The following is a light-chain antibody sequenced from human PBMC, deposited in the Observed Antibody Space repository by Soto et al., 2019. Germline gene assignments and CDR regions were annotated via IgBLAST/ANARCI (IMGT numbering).Light chain of an antibody. CDR3: QQCCSEAWT. J-gene: IGKJ1*01. Sequence: DIQMTPSPSSLSASVGDIVTITCRASQSISSYLNWFQQKPGKAPNLLISAVSSLYSAVPSRVSGSGSETDFTLTIRSLQPEDCATYYCQQCCSEAWTFGQWTTVELK. CDR2: AVS. CDR1: QSISSY. V-gene: IGKV1-39*01.